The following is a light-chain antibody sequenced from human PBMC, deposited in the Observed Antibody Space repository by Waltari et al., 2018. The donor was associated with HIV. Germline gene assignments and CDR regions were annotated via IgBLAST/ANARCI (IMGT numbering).Light chain of an antibody. J-gene: IGLJ1*01. Sequence: QSVLTQPPSVSAAPGQKVTISCSGSSSNIGDNYVSWYQQFPGAAPTLLIYDKNKRASGLPDRFSGSKSGTSATLGITGLQTGDEADYYCGTWDTSLGASFVFGTGTKVSVL. V-gene: IGLV1-51*01. CDR1: SSNIGDNY. CDR3: GTWDTSLGASFV. CDR2: DKN.